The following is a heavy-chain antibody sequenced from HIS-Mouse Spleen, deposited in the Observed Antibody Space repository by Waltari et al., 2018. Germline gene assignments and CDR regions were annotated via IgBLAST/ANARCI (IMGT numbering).Heavy chain of an antibody. V-gene: IGHV4-34*01. CDR2: INHSGST. D-gene: IGHD1-7*01. CDR3: ARGDYNWNYYFDY. CDR1: GWSYSGYY. Sequence: QVLLHQCGTGLLKPWQTLSLSCSVSGWSYSGYYWSWLRQPPGKGLEWIGEINHSGSTNYNPSLKSRVTISVETSKNQFSLKLSSVTAADTAVYYCARGDYNWNYYFDYWGQGTLVTVSS. J-gene: IGHJ4*02.